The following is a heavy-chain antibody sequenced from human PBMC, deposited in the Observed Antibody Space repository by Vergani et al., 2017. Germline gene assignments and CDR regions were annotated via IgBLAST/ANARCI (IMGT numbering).Heavy chain of an antibody. CDR3: ARGGDWNGYNWFDP. J-gene: IGHJ5*02. CDR2: ISGSGGST. D-gene: IGHD1-1*01. CDR1: GFTFSSYA. Sequence: EVQLLESGGVLVQPGGSLRLSCAASGFTFSSYAMSWVRQAPGKGLEWVSAISGSGGSTYYADSVKGRFTISRDNAKNSLYLQMNSLRAEDTAVYYCARGGDWNGYNWFDPWGQGTLVTVSS. V-gene: IGHV3-23*01.